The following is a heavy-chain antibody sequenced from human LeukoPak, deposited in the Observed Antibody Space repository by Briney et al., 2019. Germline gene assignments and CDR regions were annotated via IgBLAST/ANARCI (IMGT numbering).Heavy chain of an antibody. Sequence: GGSLRLSCAASGFTFSSYSMNWVRQAPGRGLEWVSYISTTSSTIYYADSVKGRFIISRDNAKNSLYLQMNSLRAEDTAVYYCARVRGTYYFDYRGQGTLVTVSS. CDR1: GFTFSSYS. J-gene: IGHJ4*02. CDR3: ARVRGTYYFDY. CDR2: ISTTSSTI. V-gene: IGHV3-48*01. D-gene: IGHD1-26*01.